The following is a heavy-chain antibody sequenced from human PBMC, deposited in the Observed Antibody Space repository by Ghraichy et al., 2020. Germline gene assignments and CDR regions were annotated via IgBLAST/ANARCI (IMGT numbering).Heavy chain of an antibody. V-gene: IGHV3-48*04. CDR1: GFTFSSYS. D-gene: IGHD2/OR15-2a*01. J-gene: IGHJ3*02. CDR2: ISSSSSTI. CDR3: ARVSKDAFDI. Sequence: GGSLRLSCAASGFTFSSYSMNWVRQAPGKGLEWVSYISSSSSTIYYADSVKGRFTISRDNAKNSLYLQMNSLRAEDTVVYYCARVSKDAFDIWGQGTMVTVSS.